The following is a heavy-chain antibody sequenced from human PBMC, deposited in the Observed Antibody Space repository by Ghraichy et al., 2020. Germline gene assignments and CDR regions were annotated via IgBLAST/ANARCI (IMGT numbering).Heavy chain of an antibody. D-gene: IGHD5-18*01. Sequence: SETLSLTCAVYGGSFSGYYWSWIRQPPGKGLEWIGEINHSGSTNYNPSLKSRVTISVDTSKNQFSLKLSSVTAADTAVYYCARLWVYFDYWGQGTLVTVSS. J-gene: IGHJ4*02. CDR1: GGSFSGYY. V-gene: IGHV4-34*01. CDR3: ARLWVYFDY. CDR2: INHSGST.